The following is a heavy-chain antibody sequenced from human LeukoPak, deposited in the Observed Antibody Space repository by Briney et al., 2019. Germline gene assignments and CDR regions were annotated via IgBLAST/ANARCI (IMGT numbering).Heavy chain of an antibody. V-gene: IGHV3-74*03. Sequence: GGSLRLSCAASGFTFSNYWMHWVRQAPGKGLVWVSRINTDGSSTTYANPVKGRFTISRDNAKNTLYLQMNSLRGEDTAVYFCARGMGSNYPYYYYYMDVWGKGTTVTV. CDR1: GFTFSNYW. D-gene: IGHD3-10*01. CDR3: ARGMGSNYPYYYYYMDV. CDR2: INTDGSST. J-gene: IGHJ6*03.